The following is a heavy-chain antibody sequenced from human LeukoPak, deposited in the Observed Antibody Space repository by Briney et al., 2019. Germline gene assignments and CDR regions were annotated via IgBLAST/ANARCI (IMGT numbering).Heavy chain of an antibody. CDR2: IIPILGIA. J-gene: IGHJ3*02. CDR1: GGTFSSYT. Sequence: ASVKVSCKASGGTFSSYTISWVRQAPGQRLEWMGRIIPILGIANYAQKFQGRVTITADKSTSTAYMELSSLRSEDTAVYYCARDGSKEGTVLLWFGESSDAFDIWGQGTMVTVSS. D-gene: IGHD3-10*01. CDR3: ARDGSKEGTVLLWFGESSDAFDI. V-gene: IGHV1-69*04.